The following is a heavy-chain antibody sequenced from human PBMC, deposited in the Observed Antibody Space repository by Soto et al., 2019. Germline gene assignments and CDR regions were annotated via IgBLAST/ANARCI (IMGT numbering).Heavy chain of an antibody. D-gene: IGHD6-19*01. CDR1: GFDFSNYW. V-gene: IGHV3-7*03. CDR3: VGGTGWLMDT. Sequence: PGGSLRLSCAASGFDFSNYWMNWVRLAPGKGPEWVANIRKDGSEKIYVDSVEGRFTISRDNAKNSLFLQMNNLRADDTAMYYCVGGTGWLMDTWGQGTPVTVSS. J-gene: IGHJ5*02. CDR2: IRKDGSEK.